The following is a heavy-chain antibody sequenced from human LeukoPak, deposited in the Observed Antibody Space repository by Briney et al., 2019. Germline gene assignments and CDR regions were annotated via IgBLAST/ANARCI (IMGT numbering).Heavy chain of an antibody. D-gene: IGHD3-3*01. J-gene: IGHJ3*02. CDR2: IYTSGST. CDR3: ARDFTIFGVVMVAFDI. Sequence: SETLSLTCTVSGGSISSYYWSWIRQPAGKGLEWIGRIYTSGSTNYNPSPKSRVTMSVDTSKNQFSLKLSSVTAADTAVYYCARDFTIFGVVMVAFDIWGQGTMVTVSS. V-gene: IGHV4-4*07. CDR1: GGSISSYY.